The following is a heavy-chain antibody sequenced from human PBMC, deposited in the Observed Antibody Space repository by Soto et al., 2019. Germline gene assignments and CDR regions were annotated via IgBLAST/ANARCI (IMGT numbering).Heavy chain of an antibody. Sequence: PGGSLRLSCAAPGFTFSSYGMHWVRQAPGKGLEWVAVISYDGSNKYYADSVKGRFTISRDNSKNTLYLQMNSLRAEDTAVYYCAKDPEYSSSLSRSYYYGMDVWGQGTTVTVSS. CDR2: ISYDGSNK. CDR1: GFTFSSYG. D-gene: IGHD6-13*01. V-gene: IGHV3-30*18. CDR3: AKDPEYSSSLSRSYYYGMDV. J-gene: IGHJ6*02.